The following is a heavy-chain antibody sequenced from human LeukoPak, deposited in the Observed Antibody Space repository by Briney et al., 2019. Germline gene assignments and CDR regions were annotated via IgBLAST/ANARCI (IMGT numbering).Heavy chain of an antibody. CDR3: ARQTAMGRSGDY. CDR1: GYSFTSYW. J-gene: IGHJ4*02. V-gene: IGHV5-51*01. D-gene: IGHD5-18*01. CDR2: IDPSDSEA. Sequence: RGESLKISCKASGYSFTSYWIGWVRQMPGKGLEWMGIIDPSDSEARYTPSFQGQVTISADKSLSTAYLQWNSLKASDTAMYYCARQTAMGRSGDYWGQGTLVTVSS.